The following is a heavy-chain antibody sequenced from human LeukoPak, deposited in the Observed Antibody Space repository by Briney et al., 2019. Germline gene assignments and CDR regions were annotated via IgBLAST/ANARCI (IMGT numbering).Heavy chain of an antibody. CDR1: GGSISSYY. Sequence: TSETLSLTCTVSGGSISSYYWSWTRQPPGKGLEWIGYIYYSGSTNYNPSLKSRVTISVDTSKNQFSLKLSSVTAADTAVYYCARYYYDSSGYYSWVDYWGQGTLVTVSS. CDR3: ARYYYDSSGYYSWVDY. CDR2: IYYSGST. V-gene: IGHV4-59*01. J-gene: IGHJ4*02. D-gene: IGHD3-22*01.